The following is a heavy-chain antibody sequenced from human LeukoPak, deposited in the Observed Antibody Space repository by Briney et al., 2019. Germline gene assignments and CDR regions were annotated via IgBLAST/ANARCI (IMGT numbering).Heavy chain of an antibody. CDR1: GFTFDDYA. D-gene: IGHD1-7*01. CDR2: ISWNSGSI. Sequence: GGSLRLSCAASGFTFDDYAMHWVRQAPGKGLEWVSGISWNSGSIGYADSVKGRFTISRDNAKNSLYLQMNCLRAEDTALYYCARVTGTTPDYWGQGTLVTVSS. J-gene: IGHJ4*02. CDR3: ARVTGTTPDY. V-gene: IGHV3-9*01.